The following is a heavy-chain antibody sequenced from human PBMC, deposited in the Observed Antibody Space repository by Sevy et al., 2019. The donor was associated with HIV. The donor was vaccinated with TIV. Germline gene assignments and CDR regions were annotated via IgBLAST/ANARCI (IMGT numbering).Heavy chain of an antibody. D-gene: IGHD6-19*01. CDR1: GFTFSSYA. Sequence: GESLKISCAASGFTFSSYAMSWVRQAPGKGLEWVSVISGSGGSTYYAVSVKGRFTISRDNSKNTLYLQMNSLRAEDTAVYYCAKVDSSGWYSKGAGDWFDPWGQGTLVTVSS. CDR3: AKVDSSGWYSKGAGDWFDP. J-gene: IGHJ5*02. V-gene: IGHV3-23*01. CDR2: ISGSGGST.